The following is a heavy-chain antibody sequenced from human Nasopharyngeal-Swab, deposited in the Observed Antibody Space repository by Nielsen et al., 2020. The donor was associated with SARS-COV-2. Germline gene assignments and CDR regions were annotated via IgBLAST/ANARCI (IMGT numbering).Heavy chain of an antibody. J-gene: IGHJ4*02. CDR2: IKQDGSEE. Sequence: GGSLRPSCVAPGLPFRDYWRSGGGKAPAKGLEWGASIKQDGSEENYVDSVKGRFTISRDNAKNSLFLQMDSLRTEDTAFYYCARVGGRTIPMGSWCQGTLVTVSS. CDR1: GLPFRDYW. CDR3: ARVGGRTIPMGS. V-gene: IGHV3-7*04. D-gene: IGHD3-10*01.